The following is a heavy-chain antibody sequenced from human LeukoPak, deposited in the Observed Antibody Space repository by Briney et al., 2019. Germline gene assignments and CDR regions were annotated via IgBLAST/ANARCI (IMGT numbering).Heavy chain of an antibody. Sequence: GASVKVSCKASGYTFSNYYMHWVRQAPGQGLEWMGWINPNSGGTNFAQNFQGRVTMTRDTSTSTAYMELSGLRSDDTAVYYCAGQNGYNPDYWGPGTLVTVAS. V-gene: IGHV1-2*02. CDR3: AGQNGYNPDY. J-gene: IGHJ4*02. D-gene: IGHD5-24*01. CDR1: GYTFSNYY. CDR2: INPNSGGT.